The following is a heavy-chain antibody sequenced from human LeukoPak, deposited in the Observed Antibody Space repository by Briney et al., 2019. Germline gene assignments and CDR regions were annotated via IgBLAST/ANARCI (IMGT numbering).Heavy chain of an antibody. CDR1: GGTFSSYA. CDR2: IIPIFGTA. D-gene: IGHD2-2*01. J-gene: IGHJ6*03. CDR3: ARDVANLIVVVPAAKLYYIDV. Sequence: GGSVKVSCKASGGTFSSYAISWVRQAPGQGLEWMGGIIPIFGTANYAQKFQGRVTMTRDMSTSTVYMELSSLRSEDTAVYYCARDVANLIVVVPAAKLYYIDVWGKGTTVTVSS. V-gene: IGHV1-69*05.